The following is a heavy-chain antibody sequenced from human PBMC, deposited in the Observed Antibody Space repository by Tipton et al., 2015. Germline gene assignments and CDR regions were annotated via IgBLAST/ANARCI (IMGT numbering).Heavy chain of an antibody. CDR1: GFTFSDYF. J-gene: IGHJ6*02. CDR2: ISSYSGTTI. Sequence: SLRLSCAASGFTFSDYFLSWIRQAPGKGLEWVSYISSYSGTTIYYADSVKGRFTISRDNAKNSLYLQMNSLRAEDTAVYYCARVLLTWNYYGMDVWGQGTTVTVS. CDR3: ARVLLTWNYYGMDV. D-gene: IGHD1-1*01. V-gene: IGHV3-11*04.